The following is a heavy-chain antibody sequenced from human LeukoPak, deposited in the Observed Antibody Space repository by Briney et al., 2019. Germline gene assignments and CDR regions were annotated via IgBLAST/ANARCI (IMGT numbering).Heavy chain of an antibody. J-gene: IGHJ4*02. V-gene: IGHV1-2*02. CDR2: INPNSCGT. Sequence: GASVKVSCKASGYTFTDYYMHWVRQAPGQGPEWMGWINPNSCGTNYAQKLQGGVTMTTDTSISTANMELSRLRSDDTAVYYCARGSRHGDFGDYWGQGTLVTVSS. D-gene: IGHD4-17*01. CDR1: GYTFTDYY. CDR3: ARGSRHGDFGDY.